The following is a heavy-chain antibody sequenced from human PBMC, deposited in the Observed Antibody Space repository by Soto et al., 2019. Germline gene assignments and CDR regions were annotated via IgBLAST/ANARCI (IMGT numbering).Heavy chain of an antibody. Sequence: GGSLRLSCTVSAFTFNSDGMSWVRQAPGKGLEWVSAISASGGSRYYADSVKGRFTISRDNSKNTLYLQMNSLRAEDTAVYYCAITMVRGIGSGMDVWGQGTTVTVSS. D-gene: IGHD3-10*01. CDR3: AITMVRGIGSGMDV. CDR2: ISASGGSR. V-gene: IGHV3-23*01. CDR1: AFTFNSDG. J-gene: IGHJ6*02.